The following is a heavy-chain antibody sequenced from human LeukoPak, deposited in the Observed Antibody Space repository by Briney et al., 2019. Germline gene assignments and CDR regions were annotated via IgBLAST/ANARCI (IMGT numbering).Heavy chain of an antibody. D-gene: IGHD3-10*01. Sequence: SETLSLTCTVSGGSISSSSYCWGWIRQPLGKGLEWIGSIYYSGSTYYNPSLKSRVTISVDTSKNQFSLKLSSVTAADTAVYYCARLTMVRGASFDYWGQGTLVTVSS. V-gene: IGHV4-39*01. J-gene: IGHJ4*02. CDR3: ARLTMVRGASFDY. CDR1: GGSISSSSYC. CDR2: IYYSGST.